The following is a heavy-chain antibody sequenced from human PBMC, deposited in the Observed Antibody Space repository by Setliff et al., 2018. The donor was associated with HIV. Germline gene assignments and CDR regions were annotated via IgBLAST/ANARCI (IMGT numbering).Heavy chain of an antibody. V-gene: IGHV1-46*01. D-gene: IGHD3-16*01. J-gene: IGHJ4*02. CDR3: ARAVASKNIRGEYYFDY. CDR2: IDPSGGST. Sequence: GASVKVSCKASGYTFTNYFMHWVRQAPGQGLEWMGIIDPSGGSTTYAQKFQGRLTMTRDTSTSTVYMELSSLRSEDTAVYCCARAVASKNIRGEYYFDYLGQGTLVTVSS. CDR1: GYTFTNYF.